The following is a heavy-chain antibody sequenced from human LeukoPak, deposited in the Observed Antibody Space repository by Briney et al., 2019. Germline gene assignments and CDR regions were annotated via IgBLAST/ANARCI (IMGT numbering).Heavy chain of an antibody. CDR3: ARGYWGVATIFDY. D-gene: IGHD5-12*01. V-gene: IGHV4-30-4*08. J-gene: IGHJ4*02. CDR1: GGSISSSSYY. Sequence: SETLSLTCTVSGGSISSSSYYWGWIRQPPGKGLEWIGYIYYSGSTYYNPSLKSRVTISVDTSKNQFSLKLSSVTAADTAVYYCARGYWGVATIFDYWGQGTLVTVSS. CDR2: IYYSGST.